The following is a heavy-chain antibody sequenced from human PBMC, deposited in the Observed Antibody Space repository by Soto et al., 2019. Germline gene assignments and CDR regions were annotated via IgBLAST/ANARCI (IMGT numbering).Heavy chain of an antibody. D-gene: IGHD2-2*02. Sequence: GGSLRLSCAASGFTFSSYAMSWVRQAPGKGLEWVSAISGSGGSTYYADSVKGRFTISRDNSKNTLYLQMNSLRAEDTAVYYCAKVTYCSSTSCYRGSYYYGMDVWGQGTTVTVSS. V-gene: IGHV3-23*01. CDR1: GFTFSSYA. CDR3: AKVTYCSSTSCYRGSYYYGMDV. J-gene: IGHJ6*02. CDR2: ISGSGGST.